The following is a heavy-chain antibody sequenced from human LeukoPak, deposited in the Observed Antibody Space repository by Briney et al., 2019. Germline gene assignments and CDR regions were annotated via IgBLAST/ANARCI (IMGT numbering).Heavy chain of an antibody. D-gene: IGHD3-22*01. CDR1: GYTFTSYD. CDR2: MNPNSGNT. CDR3: ARLYYDSSGYSVYYYYYMDV. Sequence: ASVTVSCKASGYTFTSYDINWVRQATGQGLEWMGWMNPNSGNTGYAQKFQGRVTMTRNTSISTAYMELSSLRSEDTAVYYCARLYYDSSGYSVYYYYYMDVWGKGTTVTVSS. J-gene: IGHJ6*03. V-gene: IGHV1-8*01.